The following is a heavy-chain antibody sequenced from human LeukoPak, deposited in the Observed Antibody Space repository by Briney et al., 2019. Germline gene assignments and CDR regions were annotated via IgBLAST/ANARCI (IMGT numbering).Heavy chain of an antibody. CDR2: ISAYNGNT. V-gene: IGHV1-18*01. Sequence: GTSVKVSCKASGYTFTSYGISWVRQAPGQGLEWMGWISAYNGNTNYAQKLQGRVTTTTDTSTSTAYMELRSLRSDDTAVYYCARDAALSYGNYFDYWGQGTLVTVSS. J-gene: IGHJ4*02. CDR3: ARDAALSYGNYFDY. D-gene: IGHD4-17*01. CDR1: GYTFTSYG.